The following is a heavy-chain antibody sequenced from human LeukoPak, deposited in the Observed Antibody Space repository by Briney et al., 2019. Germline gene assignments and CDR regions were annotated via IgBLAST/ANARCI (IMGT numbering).Heavy chain of an antibody. V-gene: IGHV4-59*01. CDR2: IYYSGST. CDR1: GGSTSGYF. CDR3: ARAVSGNYGHFHH. D-gene: IGHD1-26*01. J-gene: IGHJ1*01. Sequence: NPSETLSLTCTVSGGSTSGYFWGWVRQPPGKGLEWIAYIYYSGSTNYNPSLKSRVTISVDTSKNQFSLKLSSVTAADTAVYYCARAVSGNYGHFHHWGQGTLVTVSS.